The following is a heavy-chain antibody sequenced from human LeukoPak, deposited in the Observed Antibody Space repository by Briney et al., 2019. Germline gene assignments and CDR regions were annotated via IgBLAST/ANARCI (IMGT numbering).Heavy chain of an antibody. V-gene: IGHV3-7*01. CDR3: AREADWYYYDSSGSEYFQH. J-gene: IGHJ1*01. Sequence: GGSLRLSCAASGFTFSNYWMSWVRQAPGKGPEWVASMTHDGSGKYYVDSVKGRFTISRDNAKNSLYLQMNSLRAEDTAAYYCAREADWYYYDSSGSEYFQHWGQGTLVTVSS. CDR2: MTHDGSGK. D-gene: IGHD3-22*01. CDR1: GFTFSNYW.